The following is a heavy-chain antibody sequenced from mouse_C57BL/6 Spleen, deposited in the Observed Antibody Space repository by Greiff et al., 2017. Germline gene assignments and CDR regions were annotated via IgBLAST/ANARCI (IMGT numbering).Heavy chain of an antibody. V-gene: IGHV5-16*01. CDR2: INYDGSST. J-gene: IGHJ2*01. CDR3: ARDWGSEGLDY. CDR1: GFTFSDYY. Sequence: DVKLVESEGGLVQPGSSMKLSCTASGFTFSDYYMAWVRQVPEKGLEWVANINYDGSSTYYLDSLKSRFIISRDNAKNILYLQMSSLKSEDTATYYCARDWGSEGLDYWGQGTTLTVSS.